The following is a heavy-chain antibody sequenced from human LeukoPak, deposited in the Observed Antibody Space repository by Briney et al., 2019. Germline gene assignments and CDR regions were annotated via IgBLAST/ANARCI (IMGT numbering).Heavy chain of an antibody. Sequence: GGSLRLSCAVSGFTFSKSWMHWVRQAPGKGLEWVSGISSSGSGDNTYYADSVKGRFTISRDSSKNTLFLHMNTLRAEDTAIYYCAKDRTVGASYWYFDLWGRGTLVTVSS. V-gene: IGHV3-23*01. J-gene: IGHJ2*01. CDR2: ISSSGSGDNT. CDR1: GFTFSKSW. CDR3: AKDRTVGASYWYFDL. D-gene: IGHD1-26*01.